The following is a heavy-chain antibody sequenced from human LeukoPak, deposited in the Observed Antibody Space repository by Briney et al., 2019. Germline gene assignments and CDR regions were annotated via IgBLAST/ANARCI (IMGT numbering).Heavy chain of an antibody. V-gene: IGHV3-33*06. Sequence: GRSLRLSCAASGFTFSSYGMHWVRQAPGKGLEWVAVIWYDGSNRYYADSVKGRFTISRVNSKNTLYLQMNSLRAEDTAVYYCAKDLGQARNYYYMDVWGKGTTVTVSS. CDR2: IWYDGSNR. CDR3: AKDLGQARNYYYMDV. D-gene: IGHD3-16*01. J-gene: IGHJ6*03. CDR1: GFTFSSYG.